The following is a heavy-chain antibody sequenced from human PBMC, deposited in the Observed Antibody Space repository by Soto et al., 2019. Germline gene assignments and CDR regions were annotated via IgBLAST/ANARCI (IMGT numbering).Heavy chain of an antibody. V-gene: IGHV1-8*01. D-gene: IGHD3-3*01. CDR3: AREGKGYYDFWSATFGMDV. Sequence: QVQLVQSGAEVKKPGASVKVSCKASGYTFTSYDINWVRQATGQGLEWMGWMNPNSGNTGYAQKFQGRVTMTRNTSISTAYMELSSLRSDDTAVYYCAREGKGYYDFWSATFGMDVWGQGTTVTVSS. CDR1: GYTFTSYD. J-gene: IGHJ6*02. CDR2: MNPNSGNT.